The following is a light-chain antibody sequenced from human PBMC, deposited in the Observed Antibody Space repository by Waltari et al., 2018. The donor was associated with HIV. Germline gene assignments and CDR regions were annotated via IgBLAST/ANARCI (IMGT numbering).Light chain of an antibody. Sequence: SYELTQPPSVSVSPGQTASITCSGDKLGDKFVSWYQQKPGQSPVLVSFQDTKRPSGIPDRFSGSNSGNTATLTISGTQAINEADYYCQVWDSSIWVFGGGTKLTVL. V-gene: IGLV3-1*01. CDR3: QVWDSSIWV. J-gene: IGLJ3*02. CDR2: QDT. CDR1: KLGDKF.